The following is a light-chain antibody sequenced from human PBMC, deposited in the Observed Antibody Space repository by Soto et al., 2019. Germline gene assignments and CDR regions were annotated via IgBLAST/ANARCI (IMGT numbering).Light chain of an antibody. CDR3: QQYYSYSYT. Sequence: AIRMTQSPSSLSASTGDRVTITCRASQGISSYLGWYQQKPGKAPTLLIYAASTLQSGVPSRFSGSGSGTDFTLTISCLQSEDFATYYCQQYYSYSYTFGQGTKVDIK. CDR2: AAS. V-gene: IGKV1-8*01. CDR1: QGISSY. J-gene: IGKJ2*01.